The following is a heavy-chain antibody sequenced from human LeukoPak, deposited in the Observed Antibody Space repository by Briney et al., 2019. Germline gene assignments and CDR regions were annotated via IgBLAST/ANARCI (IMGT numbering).Heavy chain of an antibody. Sequence: ASVKVSCKASGYTFTGYYMHWARQAPGQGLEWMGRINPNSGGTNYAQKFQGRVTMTGDTSISTAYMELSRLRSDDTAVYYCYLYYYDSSGYSYYFDYWGQGTLVTVSS. CDR3: YLYYYDSSGYSYYFDY. J-gene: IGHJ4*02. CDR1: GYTFTGYY. V-gene: IGHV1-2*06. CDR2: INPNSGGT. D-gene: IGHD3-22*01.